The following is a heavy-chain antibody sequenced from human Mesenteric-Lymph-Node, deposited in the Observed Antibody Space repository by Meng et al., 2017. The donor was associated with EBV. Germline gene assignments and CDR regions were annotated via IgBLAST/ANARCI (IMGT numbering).Heavy chain of an antibody. CDR1: GGALVCPY. J-gene: IGHJ4*02. CDR3: ARRPTSIDY. CDR2: ISHGGCP. V-gene: IGHV4-34*01. D-gene: IGHD1-26*01. Sequence: LLHSCAGLVKLYDTLSRTCAANGGALVCPYWTLIRQPRGKGLERIGKISHGGCPSYNSSLKSRGTMSIYTSKNQLSLMLTSVTAAYTAVYYCARRPTSIDYWGQGTLVTVSS.